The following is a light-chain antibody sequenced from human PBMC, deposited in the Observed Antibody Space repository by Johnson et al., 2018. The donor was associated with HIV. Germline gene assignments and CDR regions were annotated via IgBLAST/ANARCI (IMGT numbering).Light chain of an antibody. CDR1: SSNIGNKY. Sequence: HSVLTQPPSVSAAPGQKVTISCSGSSSNIGNKYVSWYQQLPGTAPKLLIYDNNKRPSGIPDRFSGSKSGTSATLGITGLQTGDEADYYCGTWDSSLRVGFFGTGTKVTVL. CDR2: DNN. V-gene: IGLV1-51*01. CDR3: GTWDSSLRVGF. J-gene: IGLJ1*01.